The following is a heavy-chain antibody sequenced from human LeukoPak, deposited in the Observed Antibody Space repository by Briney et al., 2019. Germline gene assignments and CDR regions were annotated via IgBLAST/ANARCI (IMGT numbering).Heavy chain of an antibody. CDR1: GFTFINYG. Sequence: GGSLRVSCAASGFTFINYGMHWVRQAPGKGLEWVAFIRYDGSNKYYADSVKGRFTVSRDNSQSTLYLQMNSLRVEDTAVYYCAKRVVIKSTDYFYYYIHVWGKGTTVTVSS. V-gene: IGHV3-30*02. CDR2: IRYDGSNK. D-gene: IGHD3-3*01. CDR3: AKRVVIKSTDYFYYYIHV. J-gene: IGHJ6*03.